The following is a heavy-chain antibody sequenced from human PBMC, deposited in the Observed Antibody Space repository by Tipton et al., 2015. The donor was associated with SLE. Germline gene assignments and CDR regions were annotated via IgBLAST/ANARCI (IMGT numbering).Heavy chain of an antibody. CDR1: GGSISSHY. J-gene: IGHJ6*02. V-gene: IGHV4-59*11. Sequence: TLSLTCTVSGGSISSHYWSWIRQPPGKGLEWIGYIYYSGSTNYNPSLKSRVTISVDTSKNQFSLKLSSVTAADTAVYYCASSSRVPARYYYYGMDVWGQGTTVTVSS. CDR3: ASSSRVPARYYYYGMDV. CDR2: IYYSGST. D-gene: IGHD2-2*01.